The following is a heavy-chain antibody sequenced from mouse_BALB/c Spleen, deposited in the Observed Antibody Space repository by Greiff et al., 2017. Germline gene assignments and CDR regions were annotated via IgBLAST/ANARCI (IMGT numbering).Heavy chain of an antibody. V-gene: IGHV3-2*02. CDR3: ARDGSYLEVFAY. D-gene: IGHD2-3*01. J-gene: IGHJ3*01. Sequence: EVKLEESGPGLVKPSQSLSLTCTVTGYSITSDYAWNWIRQFPGNKLEWMGYISYSGSTSYNPSLKSRISITRDTSKNQFFLQLNSVTTEDTATYYCARDGSYLEVFAYWGQGTLVTVSA. CDR1: GYSITSDYA. CDR2: ISYSGST.